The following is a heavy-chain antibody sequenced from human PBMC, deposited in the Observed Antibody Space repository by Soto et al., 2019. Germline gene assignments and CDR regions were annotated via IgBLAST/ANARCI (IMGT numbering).Heavy chain of an antibody. CDR3: ARGMFPHIAATGDNSFDP. V-gene: IGHV3-74*01. CDR2: INSDGIST. CDR1: GFTFSNYW. D-gene: IGHD2-15*01. J-gene: IGHJ5*02. Sequence: EVQLVESGGGLVQPGGSLRLSCAASGFTFSNYWMHWVRQVPGKGLLWVSRINSDGISTNYADSVKGRFTISRDNAKNTLYLQMTSLRAEATAVYDCARGMFPHIAATGDNSFDPWGQGNLVTVSS.